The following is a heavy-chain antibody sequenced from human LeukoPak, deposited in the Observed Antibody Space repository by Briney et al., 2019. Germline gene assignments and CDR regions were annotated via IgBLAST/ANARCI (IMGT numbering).Heavy chain of an antibody. D-gene: IGHD3-3*01. CDR3: ARRDSSAKTNFGFDY. CDR2: IDPSDSYT. V-gene: IGHV5-10-1*01. J-gene: IGHJ4*02. CDR1: GYSFTSYW. Sequence: GESLKISCKGSGYSFTSYWISWVRQMPGKGLEWMGRIDPSDSYTNYSPSFQGHVTISADKSISTAYLQWSSLKASDTAMYYCARRDSSAKTNFGFDYWGQGTLVTVSS.